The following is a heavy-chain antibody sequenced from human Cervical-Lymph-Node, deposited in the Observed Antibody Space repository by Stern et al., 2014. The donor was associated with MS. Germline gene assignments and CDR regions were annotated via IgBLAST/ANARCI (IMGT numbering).Heavy chain of an antibody. D-gene: IGHD3-22*01. CDR2: ISYSGET. V-gene: IGHV4-59*01. CDR3: ARRDYYDTSTYYDDAFDI. CDR1: GGSISTYY. Sequence: VQLVESGPGLVKASETLSLTCTVSGGSISTYYWTWIRQPPGKGLEWIGEISYSGETNYNPSLKSRVTLSVDTSKNQFSLKLSSVTAADTAVYYCARRDYYDTSTYYDDAFDIWGQGTMVTVSS. J-gene: IGHJ3*02.